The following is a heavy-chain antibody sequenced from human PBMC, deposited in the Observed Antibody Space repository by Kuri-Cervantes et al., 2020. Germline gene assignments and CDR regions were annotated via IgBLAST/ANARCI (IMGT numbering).Heavy chain of an antibody. D-gene: IGHD2-21*02. J-gene: IGHJ4*02. V-gene: IGHV3-30-3*01. CDR3: TTDLWGNCGGDCN. Sequence: GGSLRLSCAATGFTFRSYAMHWFRQAPGKGLEWVAVIPHDGSNKYYADSVKGRFTISRDSSRDTLYLQMNSLKTEDTAVYYCTTDLWGNCGGDCNWGQGTLVTVSS. CDR2: IPHDGSNK. CDR1: GFTFRSYA.